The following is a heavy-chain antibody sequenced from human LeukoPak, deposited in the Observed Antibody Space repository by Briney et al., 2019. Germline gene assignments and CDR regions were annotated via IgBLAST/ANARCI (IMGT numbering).Heavy chain of an antibody. V-gene: IGHV3-21*01. CDR3: ANRGYSYGRAFDY. CDR1: GFTFSSYS. J-gene: IGHJ4*02. CDR2: ISSSSSYI. D-gene: IGHD5-18*01. Sequence: PGGSLRLSCAASGFTFSSYSMNWVRQAPGKGLEWVSSISSSSSYIYYADSVKGRFTISRDNAKNSLYLQMNSLRAEDTAVYYCANRGYSYGRAFDYWGQGTLVTVSS.